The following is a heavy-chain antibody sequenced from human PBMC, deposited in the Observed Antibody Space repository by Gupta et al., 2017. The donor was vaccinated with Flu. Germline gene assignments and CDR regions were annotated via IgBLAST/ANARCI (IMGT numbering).Heavy chain of an antibody. J-gene: IGHJ4*02. CDR3: GGPPCADSIYFDY. D-gene: IGHD2-21*02. Sequence: EVKLVESRGALVQPAGSLTLSCSASWFTFTNYYMSWVRQAPGKGLEWVSIIYQGGSTEDSDAEKERINISTDNAKNNAVLQMDKRRTAENALYYCGGPPCADSIYFDYWGQGTLVIVSS. CDR1: WFTFTNYY. CDR2: IYQGGST. V-gene: IGHV3-53*04.